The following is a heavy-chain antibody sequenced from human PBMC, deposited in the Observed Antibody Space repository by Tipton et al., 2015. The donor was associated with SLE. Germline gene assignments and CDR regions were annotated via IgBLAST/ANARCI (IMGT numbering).Heavy chain of an antibody. CDR1: GYTFTSYG. CDR3: ARGDRDGYNGAFDI. D-gene: IGHD5-24*01. CDR2: ISAYNGNT. J-gene: IGHJ3*02. V-gene: IGHV1-18*01. Sequence: QLVQSGAEVKKPGASVKVSCKASGYTFTSYGISWVRQAPGQGLEWMGWISAYNGNTNYAQKFQGRVTITTDESTSTPYMELSSLRSEDTAVYYCARGDRDGYNGAFDIWGQGTMVTVSS.